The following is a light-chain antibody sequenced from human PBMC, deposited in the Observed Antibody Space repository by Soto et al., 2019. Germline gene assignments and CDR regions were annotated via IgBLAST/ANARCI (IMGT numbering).Light chain of an antibody. J-gene: IGLJ3*02. CDR3: AAWDDSLNAWV. CDR1: SSNIGNNA. V-gene: IGLV1-36*01. CDR2: YDD. Sequence: QSVLTQPPSVSEAPRQRVTISCSGSSSNIGNNAVNWYQQLPGKAPKLLIYYDDLLPSGVSDRFSGSKSGTSASQAISGLQSEDEADYYCAAWDDSLNAWVFGGGTQLTVL.